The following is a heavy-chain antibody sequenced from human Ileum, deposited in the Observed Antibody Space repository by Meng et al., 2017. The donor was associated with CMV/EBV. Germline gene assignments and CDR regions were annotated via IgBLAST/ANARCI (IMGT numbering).Heavy chain of an antibody. D-gene: IGHD3-10*01. CDR3: ARAPAYYYGSGSYYKD. Sequence: GYTFTSYDINWVRQATGQGLEWMGWMNPNSGNTDYAQKFQGRVTMTRNTSISTAYMELSSLRSEDTAVYYCARAPAYYYGSGSYYKDWGQGTLVTVSS. CDR1: GYTFTSYD. V-gene: IGHV1-8*01. CDR2: MNPNSGNT. J-gene: IGHJ4*02.